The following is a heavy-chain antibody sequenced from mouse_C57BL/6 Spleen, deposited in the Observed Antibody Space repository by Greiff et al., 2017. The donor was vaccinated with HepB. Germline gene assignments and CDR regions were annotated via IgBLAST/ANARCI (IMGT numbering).Heavy chain of an antibody. V-gene: IGHV1-64*01. Sequence: VQLQQSGAELVKPGASVKLSCKASGYTFTSYWMHWVKQRPGQGLEWIGMIHPNSGSTNYNEKFKSKATLTVDKSSSTAYMQLSSLTSEDSAVYYCARYDYDGRNVWGTGTTVTVSS. J-gene: IGHJ1*03. D-gene: IGHD2-4*01. CDR2: IHPNSGST. CDR1: GYTFTSYW. CDR3: ARYDYDGRNV.